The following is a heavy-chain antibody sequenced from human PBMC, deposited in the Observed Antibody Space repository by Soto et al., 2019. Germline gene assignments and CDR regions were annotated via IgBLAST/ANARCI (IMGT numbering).Heavy chain of an antibody. D-gene: IGHD6-6*01. CDR2: IYYSGST. V-gene: IGHV4-39*02. CDR3: AGEAPWFDP. CDR1: GHSFSRSSDY. J-gene: IGHJ5*02. Sequence: PSETLSLTCTVSGHSFSRSSDYSGWIRQPPGEGLERTGCIYYSGSTYYNASLMSRVTISVATSKNHVSLKLSSVTAADPAVHYCAGEAPWFDPWGKGTLVTVSS.